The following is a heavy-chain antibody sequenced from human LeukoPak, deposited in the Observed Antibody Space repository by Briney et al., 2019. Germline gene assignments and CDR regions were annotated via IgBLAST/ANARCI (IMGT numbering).Heavy chain of an antibody. CDR2: INPNSGGT. J-gene: IGHJ5*02. V-gene: IGHV1-2*02. D-gene: IGHD6-6*01. Sequence: ASVKVSCKASGYTFTGYYMHWVRQAPGQGLEWMGWINPNSGGTNYAQKFQGRVTMTRDTSISKAYMELSRLSSDHTAVYSCASLEYSSSFSDPDTRNWFDPWGQGTLVTVSS. CDR3: ASLEYSSSFSDPDTRNWFDP. CDR1: GYTFTGYY.